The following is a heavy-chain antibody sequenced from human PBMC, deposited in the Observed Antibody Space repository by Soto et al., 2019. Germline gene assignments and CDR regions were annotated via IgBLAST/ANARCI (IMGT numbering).Heavy chain of an antibody. J-gene: IGHJ2*01. CDR2: IYYRGST. Sequence: QVQLQESGPGLVKPSETLSLTCTVSGGSISSYYWSWIRQPPGKGLEWIGYIYYRGSTNYNPSLKSRVHIPVDTSKNPFSLKLSSVTAADTAMYYCARCNWYFDLWGRGTLVTVSS. V-gene: IGHV4-59*01. CDR1: GGSISSYY. CDR3: ARCNWYFDL.